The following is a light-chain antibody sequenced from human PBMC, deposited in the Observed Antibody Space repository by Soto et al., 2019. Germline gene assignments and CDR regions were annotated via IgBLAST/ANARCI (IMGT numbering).Light chain of an antibody. CDR3: QSYVSSRSNLVV. Sequence: QSVLTQPPSVSGAPGQRVTISCTGSSSNTGADYDVHWYQHLPGSAPKILIYDNNIRPSGVPDRFSGSKSGTSASLAITGRQAEDDGDDYCQSYVSSRSNLVVFGGGTKLTVL. CDR1: SSNTGADYD. V-gene: IGLV1-40*01. J-gene: IGLJ2*01. CDR2: DNN.